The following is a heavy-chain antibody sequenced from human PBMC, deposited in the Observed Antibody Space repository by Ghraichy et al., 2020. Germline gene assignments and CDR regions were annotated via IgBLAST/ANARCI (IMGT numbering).Heavy chain of an antibody. Sequence: LSLTCSASGFTFSSYSMSWVRQAPGKGLEWVSSISSSSSYIYYADSVKGRFTISRDNAKNSLYLQMNSLRAEDTAVYYCARDLVVLAPPENYYYYDGMDVGATGSTVTVPS. CDR3: ARDLVVLAPPENYYYYDGMDV. CDR1: GFTFSSYS. J-gene: IGHJ6*04. D-gene: IGHD2-2*01. CDR2: ISSSSSYI. V-gene: IGHV3-21*01.